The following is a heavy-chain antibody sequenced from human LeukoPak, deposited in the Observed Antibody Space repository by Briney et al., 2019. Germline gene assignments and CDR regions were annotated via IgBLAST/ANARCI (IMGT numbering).Heavy chain of an antibody. CDR2: ISYDGSNK. CDR3: ASLAAVVDNWFDP. CDR1: GFTFSSYA. D-gene: IGHD6-13*01. Sequence: GGSLRLSCAAFGFTFSSYAMHWVRQAPGKGLEWVAVISYDGSNKYYADSVKGRFTISRDNSKNTLYLRMNSLRAEDTAVYYCASLAAVVDNWFDPWGQGTLVTVSS. V-gene: IGHV3-30*01. J-gene: IGHJ5*02.